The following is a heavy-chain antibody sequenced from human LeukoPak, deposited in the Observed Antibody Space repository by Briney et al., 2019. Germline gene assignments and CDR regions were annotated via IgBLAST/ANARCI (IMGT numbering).Heavy chain of an antibody. CDR2: IKQDGSEI. D-gene: IGHD3-22*01. V-gene: IGHV3-7*01. CDR3: AKVNYYDSSGFYDY. Sequence: GGSLRLSCAASGFTLSSYWMIWVRQAPGKGLEWVANIKQDGSEISYVDSVKGRFTISRDNSKNTLYLQMNSLRAEDTAVYYCAKVNYYDSSGFYDYWGQGTLVTVSS. J-gene: IGHJ4*02. CDR1: GFTLSSYW.